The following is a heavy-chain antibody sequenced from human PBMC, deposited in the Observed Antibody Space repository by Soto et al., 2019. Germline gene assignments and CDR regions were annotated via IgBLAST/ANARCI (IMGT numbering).Heavy chain of an antibody. CDR2: VWYDGSKE. V-gene: IGHV3-33*01. Sequence: GGSLRLSCRTSGLAFNSYVMHWVRQAPGKGLEWVAVVWYDGSKEKYADSVKGRLIISRDSSENTLDLQMNTLRVDDTADYYCARGYSYNSGLYGMDVWGQGTTVTVSS. D-gene: IGHD5-18*01. CDR3: ARGYSYNSGLYGMDV. CDR1: GLAFNSYV. J-gene: IGHJ6*02.